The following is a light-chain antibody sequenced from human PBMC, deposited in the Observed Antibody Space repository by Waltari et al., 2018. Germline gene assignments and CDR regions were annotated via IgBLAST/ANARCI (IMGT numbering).Light chain of an antibody. CDR1: QPVSTY. CDR2: DAS. CDR3: LQRSLWPWT. J-gene: IGKJ1*01. V-gene: IGKV3-11*01. Sequence: IVLTQSPATLSLSPGERATLSCRASQPVSTYLAWFQQKPGQAPRLLIYDASNRAPGIPARFSGSGSGTDFSLTISSLEPEDFAVYYCLQRSLWPWTFGQGTKVAVK.